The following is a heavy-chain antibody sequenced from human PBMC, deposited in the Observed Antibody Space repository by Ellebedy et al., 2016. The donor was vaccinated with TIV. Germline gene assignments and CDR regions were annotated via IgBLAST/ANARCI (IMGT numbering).Heavy chain of an antibody. CDR3: AKHRGGYNYYGMDV. D-gene: IGHD3-22*01. Sequence: GESLKISCAASRFTFSSYAMSWVRQAPGKGLEWVSTISGSGGNTYPADSVKGRFTISRDNSKNTLYLQMNSLRAEDTAVYYCAKHRGGYNYYGMDVWGQGTTVTVSS. CDR2: ISGSGGNT. V-gene: IGHV3-23*01. CDR1: RFTFSSYA. J-gene: IGHJ6*02.